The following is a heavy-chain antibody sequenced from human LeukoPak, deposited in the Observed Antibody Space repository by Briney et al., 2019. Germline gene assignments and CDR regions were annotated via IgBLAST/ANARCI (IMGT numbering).Heavy chain of an antibody. Sequence: GESLKISCKGSGYSFTSYWIGWVRQMPGKGLEWMGIIYPGDSDTRYSPSFQGQVTISADKSTSTAYLQWSSLKASDTAMYYCARHLSSIAAAGTENYYYYHMDVWGKGTTVTISS. CDR1: GYSFTSYW. D-gene: IGHD6-13*01. CDR2: IYPGDSDT. V-gene: IGHV5-51*01. CDR3: ARHLSSIAAAGTENYYYYHMDV. J-gene: IGHJ6*03.